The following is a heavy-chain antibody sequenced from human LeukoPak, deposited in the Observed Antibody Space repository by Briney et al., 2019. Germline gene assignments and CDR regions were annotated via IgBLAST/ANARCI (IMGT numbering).Heavy chain of an antibody. J-gene: IGHJ1*01. CDR2: ISDSGGNT. CDR1: KFAFSSYA. CDR3: TKEWGKYPGDYFQY. Sequence: PGGSLRLSCEASKFAFSSYAMSWVRQAPVKGLEWVSGISDSGGNTFYADSVKGRFTISRDNSKNTLYLQMNTLRTEDTATYYCTKEWGKYPGDYFQYWGQGTPVTVSS. V-gene: IGHV3-23*01. D-gene: IGHD3-16*01.